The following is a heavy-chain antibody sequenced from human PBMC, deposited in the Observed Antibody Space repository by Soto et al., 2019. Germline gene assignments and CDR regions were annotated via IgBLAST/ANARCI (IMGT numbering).Heavy chain of an antibody. D-gene: IGHD1-1*01. CDR2: LYYSGST. CDR3: ARGGRLNWLFDY. CDR1: GGSISSGGYY. J-gene: IGHJ4*02. V-gene: IGHV4-31*03. Sequence: QVQLQESGPGLVKPSQTLSLTCTVSGGSISSGGYYWSWIRQHPGKGLEWIGYLYYSGSTYYNPSLKSRVTISVDTSKNQFSLKLSSVTAADTAVYYCARGGRLNWLFDYWGQGTLVTVSS.